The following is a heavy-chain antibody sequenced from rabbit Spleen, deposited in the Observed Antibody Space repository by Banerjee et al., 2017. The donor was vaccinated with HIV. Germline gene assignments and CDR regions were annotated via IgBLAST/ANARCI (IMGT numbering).Heavy chain of an antibody. CDR2: IEVGSSDFT. Sequence: QEQLEESEGGLAKPGASLTLTCTASGVSFSFSSYMCWVRQAPGKGLEWIACIEVGSSDFTYFATWAKGRFTISKTSSTTVTLQATRLTAADTATYFCARDTGSSFSSYGMDLWGPGTLVTVS. D-gene: IGHD8-1*01. J-gene: IGHJ6*01. V-gene: IGHV1S45*01. CDR3: ARDTGSSFSSYGMDL. CDR1: GVSFSFSSY.